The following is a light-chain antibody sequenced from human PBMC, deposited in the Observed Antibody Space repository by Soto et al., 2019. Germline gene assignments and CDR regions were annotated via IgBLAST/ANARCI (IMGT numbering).Light chain of an antibody. CDR2: DAS. Sequence: EIVLTQSPATLSLSPGDRATLFCRASQSVHSYLAWYRLKPGQAPRLLIYDASNRATGIPSRFSGSVSGTDFILTNSSLEPEDFAVYYFQQRSNLPVTFGGGTRVEIK. V-gene: IGKV3-11*01. CDR3: QQRSNLPVT. CDR1: QSVHSY. J-gene: IGKJ4*01.